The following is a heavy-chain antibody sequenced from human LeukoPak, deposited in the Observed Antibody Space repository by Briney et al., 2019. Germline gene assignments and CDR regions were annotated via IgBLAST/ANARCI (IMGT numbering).Heavy chain of an antibody. CDR3: ATAPILRGEGGEHYKYGMDV. V-gene: IGHV4-4*02. Sequence: PSETLSLTCAVSVGSINSGNWWSWVPQSSGKGLEWIGEFYHNGTPNYNPSLKSRVTISADTFKNHFSLKMTSVTAADTAVYYCATAPILRGEGGEHYKYGMDVWGQGTTVIVSS. CDR2: FYHNGTP. D-gene: IGHD2-2*02. J-gene: IGHJ6*02. CDR1: VGSINSGNW.